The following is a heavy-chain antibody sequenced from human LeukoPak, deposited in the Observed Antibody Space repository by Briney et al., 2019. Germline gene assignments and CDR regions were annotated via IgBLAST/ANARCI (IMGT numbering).Heavy chain of an antibody. V-gene: IGHV3-7*01. CDR3: ARDVVGSLDY. CDR2: IKGDESAR. J-gene: IGHJ4*02. D-gene: IGHD1-26*01. CDR1: GFTFSSYW. Sequence: PGGSLRLSCAASGFTFSSYWMAWVRQAPGKGLEWVANIKGDESARHQADSVKGRFTISRDNTRNSLYLKMTNLRGDDTAVYYCARDVVGSLDYWGQGTLVTVSS.